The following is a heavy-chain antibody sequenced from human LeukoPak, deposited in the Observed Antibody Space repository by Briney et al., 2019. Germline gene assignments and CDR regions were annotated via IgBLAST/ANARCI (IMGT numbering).Heavy chain of an antibody. D-gene: IGHD6-13*01. V-gene: IGHV1-8*01. CDR3: ARGDCSSSWYEFRYYYGMDV. Sequence: GASVKVSCKASGYTFTSYDINWVRQATGQGLEWMGWMNPNSGNTGYAQKFQGRVTMTRNTSISTAYMELSSLRSEDTAVYYCARGDCSSSWYEFRYYYGMDVWGQGTTVTVSS. CDR2: MNPNSGNT. J-gene: IGHJ6*02. CDR1: GYTFTSYD.